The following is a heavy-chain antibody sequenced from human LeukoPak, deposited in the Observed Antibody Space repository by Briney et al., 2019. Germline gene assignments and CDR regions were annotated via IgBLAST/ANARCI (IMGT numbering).Heavy chain of an antibody. J-gene: IGHJ4*02. Sequence: PSETLSLTCTVSGGSISSGHYWGWLRQPPGKGLEWLGSIYHSGSTYYNPSLNSRVTISVDTSKNQFSLKLSSVTAADTAMYYCARSYSSSRVYYFDYWGQGTLVTVSS. CDR2: IYHSGST. D-gene: IGHD6-13*01. V-gene: IGHV4-38-2*02. CDR1: GGSISSGHY. CDR3: ARSYSSSRVYYFDY.